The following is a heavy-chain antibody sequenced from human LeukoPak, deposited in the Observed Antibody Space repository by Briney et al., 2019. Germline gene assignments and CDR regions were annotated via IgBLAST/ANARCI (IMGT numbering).Heavy chain of an antibody. CDR2: ISSSGSTI. CDR1: GFTFSDYY. V-gene: IGHV3-11*01. J-gene: IGHJ6*03. Sequence: PGGSLRLSCAASGFTFSDYYMSWIRQAPGKGLEWVPYISSSGSTIYYADSVKGRFTISRDNAKNSLYLQMNSLRAEDTAVYYCAREVTVTTASYYYYYMDVWGKGTTVTVSS. D-gene: IGHD4-11*01. CDR3: AREVTVTTASYYYYYMDV.